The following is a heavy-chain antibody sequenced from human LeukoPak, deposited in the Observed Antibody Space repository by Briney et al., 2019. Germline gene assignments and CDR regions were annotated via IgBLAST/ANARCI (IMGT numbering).Heavy chain of an antibody. CDR2: ISGSGGST. CDR3: AKSGYSGYDSWFDP. Sequence: SGGSLRLSCAASGFTFSSYAMSWVSQAPGKGLEWVSAISGSGGSTYYADSVKGRFTISRDNSKNTLYLQMNSLRAEDTAVYYCAKSGYSGYDSWFDPWGQGTLVTVSS. CDR1: GFTFSSYA. D-gene: IGHD5-12*01. V-gene: IGHV3-23*01. J-gene: IGHJ5*02.